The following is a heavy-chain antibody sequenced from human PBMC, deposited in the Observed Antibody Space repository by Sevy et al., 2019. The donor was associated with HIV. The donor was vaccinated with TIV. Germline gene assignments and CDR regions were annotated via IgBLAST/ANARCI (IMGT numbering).Heavy chain of an antibody. CDR2: INWKGDGI. J-gene: IGHJ3*02. V-gene: IGHV3-20*01. CDR1: GFTFDDNA. Sequence: GGSLRLSCATSGFTFDDNAMNWVRQVPGKGLEWVPGINWKGDGIGYADSVKGRFIISRDNAKKSLYLQMNSLRAEDTALYHCARSTYYFDTTGFGAFDIWGQGTKVTVSS. CDR3: ARSTYYFDTTGFGAFDI. D-gene: IGHD3-22*01.